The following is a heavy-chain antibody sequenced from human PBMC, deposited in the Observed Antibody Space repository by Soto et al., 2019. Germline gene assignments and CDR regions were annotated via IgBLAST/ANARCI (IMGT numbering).Heavy chain of an antibody. CDR2: ISSSSSTI. D-gene: IGHD2-2*01. Sequence: GGSLRLSCTVSGGSISSYYGSWIRQPQGKGLEWVSYISSSSSTIYYADSVKGRFTISRDNAKNSLYLQMNSLRAEDTAVYYCARAYCSSTSCFHYYYYMDVWGKGTTVTVSS. CDR3: ARAYCSSTSCFHYYYYMDV. V-gene: IGHV3-48*01. J-gene: IGHJ6*03. CDR1: GGSISSYY.